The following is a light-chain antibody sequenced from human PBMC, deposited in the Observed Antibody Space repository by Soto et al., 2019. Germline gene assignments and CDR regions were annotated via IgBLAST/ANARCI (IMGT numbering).Light chain of an antibody. CDR3: RSYTPRGTYV. V-gene: IGLV2-14*01. J-gene: IGLJ1*01. CDR2: DVS. CDR1: SSDVGAYNY. Sequence: QSVLTQPASVSGSPGQSITISCTGTSSDVGAYNYVSWYQQHPGKAPKLMIYDVSNWTFGVSNRFSGSKSGITASLTISGIQAEAEAEYSCRSYTPRGTYVFGTGTKLTVL.